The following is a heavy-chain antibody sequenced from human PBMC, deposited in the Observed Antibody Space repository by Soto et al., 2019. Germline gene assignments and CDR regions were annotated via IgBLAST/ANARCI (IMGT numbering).Heavy chain of an antibody. Sequence: QVQLQESGPGLVKPSQTLSLTCTVSGGSISSGDYYWSWIRQPPGKGLEWIGYIYYSGSTYYNPSLKSRVTISVDTSKNQFSLKLSSVTAADTAVYYCARRSGWQQLALLLDYWGQGTLVTVSS. D-gene: IGHD6-13*01. CDR3: ARRSGWQQLALLLDY. J-gene: IGHJ4*02. V-gene: IGHV4-30-4*01. CDR1: GGSISSGDYY. CDR2: IYYSGST.